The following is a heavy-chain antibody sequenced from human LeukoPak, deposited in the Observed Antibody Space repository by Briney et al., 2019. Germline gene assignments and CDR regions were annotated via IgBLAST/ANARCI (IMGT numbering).Heavy chain of an antibody. CDR3: ARRLLNYYGMDV. Sequence: PSETLSLTCTVSGGSISSYYWSWIRQPPGKGLEWIGYIYYSGSTNYNPSLKSRVTISVDTSKNQFSLKLSSVTAADTAVYYCARRLLNYYGMDVWGQGTTVTVSS. J-gene: IGHJ6*02. CDR1: GGSISSYY. CDR2: IYYSGST. V-gene: IGHV4-59*08.